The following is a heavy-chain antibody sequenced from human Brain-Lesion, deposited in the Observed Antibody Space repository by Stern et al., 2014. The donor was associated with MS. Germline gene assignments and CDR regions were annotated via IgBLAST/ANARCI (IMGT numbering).Heavy chain of an antibody. CDR3: ARAVRNQLLSEY. CDR1: GYTFSSYH. V-gene: IGHV1-8*01. J-gene: IGHJ4*02. Sequence: QAQLVESGAEVKKPGASVKGSCKASGYTFSSYHITWVRQASGHGLEWMGWMNPDSGNTGYAQKFKGRVSMTSDPSISTVYMELTSLTSDDTAVYFCARAVRNQLLSEYWGQGTLVTVSS. CDR2: MNPDSGNT. D-gene: IGHD2-2*01.